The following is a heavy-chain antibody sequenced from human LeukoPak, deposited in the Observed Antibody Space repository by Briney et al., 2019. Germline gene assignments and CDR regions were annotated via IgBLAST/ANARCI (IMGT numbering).Heavy chain of an antibody. D-gene: IGHD2-2*01. CDR3: ARVDCSSTSCYASPLDY. V-gene: IGHV4-38-2*02. CDR1: GGSISSGYY. Sequence: SETLSLTCTVSGGSISSGYYWGWIRQPPGKGLEWIGSIYHSGSTYYNPSLKSRVTISVDTSKNQFSLKLSSVTAADTAVYYCARVDCSSTSCYASPLDYWGQGTLVTVSS. CDR2: IYHSGST. J-gene: IGHJ4*02.